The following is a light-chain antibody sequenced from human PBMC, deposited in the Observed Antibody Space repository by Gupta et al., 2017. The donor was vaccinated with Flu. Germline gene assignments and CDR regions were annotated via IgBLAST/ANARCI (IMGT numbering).Light chain of an antibody. CDR1: QDISNY. CDR3: QQYDNLRVT. Sequence: PSSLSASVGDRVTITCQASQDISNYLNWYQQKPGKAPKLLIYDASNLETGVPSRFSGSGSGTDFTFTISSLQPEDIATYYCQQYDNLRVTFGGGTKVEIK. CDR2: DAS. J-gene: IGKJ4*01. V-gene: IGKV1-33*01.